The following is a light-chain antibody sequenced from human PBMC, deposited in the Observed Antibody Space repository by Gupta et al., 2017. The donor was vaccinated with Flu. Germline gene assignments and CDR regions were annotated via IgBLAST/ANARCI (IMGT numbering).Light chain of an antibody. V-gene: IGKV2D-29*01. Sequence: IACKASQSLLHSDRKTYLYWYLQKPGQPPQLLIHDVSNRFSGVPDRFSGGGSGTDFTLKISRVEAEDVGVYYCMQAIEVTVTFGGGTKVELK. CDR2: DVS. J-gene: IGKJ4*01. CDR3: MQAIEVTVT. CDR1: QSLLHSDRKTY.